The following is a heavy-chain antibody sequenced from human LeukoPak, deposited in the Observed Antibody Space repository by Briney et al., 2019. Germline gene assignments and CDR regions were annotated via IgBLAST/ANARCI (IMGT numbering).Heavy chain of an antibody. J-gene: IGHJ6*02. CDR3: ARPLFGGYSSYYGMDV. CDR2: IPIGNTDK. V-gene: IGHV3-21*01. D-gene: IGHD3-22*01. Sequence: GGSLRLSCAASGFTFSDYSMNWVRQAPGKGLEWISFIPIGNTDKHYADSVKGRFTISRDNSKNTLYLQMNSLRAEDTAVYYCARPLFGGYSSYYGMDVWGQGTTVTVSS. CDR1: GFTFSDYS.